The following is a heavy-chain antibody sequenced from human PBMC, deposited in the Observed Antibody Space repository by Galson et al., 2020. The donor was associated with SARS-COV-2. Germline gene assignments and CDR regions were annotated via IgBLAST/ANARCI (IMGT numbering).Heavy chain of an antibody. CDR3: ARHGTSGWPDFYYYAMDV. D-gene: IGHD6-25*01. V-gene: IGHV5-51*01. CDR1: GYSFINYW. J-gene: IGHJ6*02. Sequence: GESLKISCKASGYSFINYWNGWVRQMPGKCLEWMGIIYPEDSDTRYSPSFQGQVTISADKSISTAYLQWSSLRASDTALYFCARHGTSGWPDFYYYAMDVWGQGTTVTVSS. CDR2: IYPEDSDT.